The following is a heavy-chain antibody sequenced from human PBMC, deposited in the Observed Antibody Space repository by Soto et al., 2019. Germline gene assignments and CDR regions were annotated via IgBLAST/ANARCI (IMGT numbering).Heavy chain of an antibody. CDR2: INNDGRRT. D-gene: IGHD3-10*01. Sequence: EVQLVESGGGLVQPGGSLRLSCAASGFTFSSYWMHWVRQAPGKGLVWVSRINNDGRRTTYADSVKGRFTISRDNTKNTLYLQMNSLRAEDTAVYYCARARDYYGSGSYDPNYSDYWGQGTLVTVSS. CDR1: GFTFSSYW. CDR3: ARARDYYGSGSYDPNYSDY. J-gene: IGHJ4*02. V-gene: IGHV3-74*01.